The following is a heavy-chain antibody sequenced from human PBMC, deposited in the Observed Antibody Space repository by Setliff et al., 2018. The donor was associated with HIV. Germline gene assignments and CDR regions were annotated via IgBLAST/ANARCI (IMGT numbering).Heavy chain of an antibody. CDR1: GFTFSSYT. Sequence: PGGSLRLSCAASGFTFSSYTMNWVRQAPGKGLEWISYISSSGGSIYLANSVKGRFIISRDNAKNALYLQMNSLRAEDTAVYYCARDWGEHYDSSGFSSWGQGTLVTVSS. V-gene: IGHV3-48*04. CDR2: ISSSGGSI. D-gene: IGHD3-22*01. CDR3: ARDWGEHYDSSGFSS. J-gene: IGHJ5*02.